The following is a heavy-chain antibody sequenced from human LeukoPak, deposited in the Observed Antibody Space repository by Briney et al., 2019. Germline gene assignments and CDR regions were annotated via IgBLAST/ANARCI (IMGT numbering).Heavy chain of an antibody. D-gene: IGHD2-2*01. CDR1: GYTFTSYY. CDR2: INPSGGST. J-gene: IGHJ4*02. V-gene: IGHV1-46*01. CDR3: ATDSPQYCSSTSCPSWR. Sequence: ASVKVSCKASGYTFTSYYMHWVRQAPGQGLEWMGIINPSGGSTSYAQKFQGGVTMTEDTSTDTAYMELSSLRSEDTAVYYCATDSPQYCSSTSCPSWRWGQGTLVTVSS.